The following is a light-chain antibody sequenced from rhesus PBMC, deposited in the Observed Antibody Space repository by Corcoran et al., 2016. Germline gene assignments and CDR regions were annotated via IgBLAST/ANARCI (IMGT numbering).Light chain of an antibody. Sequence: DIQMTQSPSSLSASVGDTVTITCRASQSIGSWLAWYQQKPGKAPKLLIYKASRLPRGVPSGFSGSGSGTEVHLPISSLQPGDFATYSCLPYSSSPWTVGQRTKVEIK. CDR3: LPYSSSPWT. J-gene: IGKJ1*01. V-gene: IGKV1-22*01. CDR2: KAS. CDR1: QSIGSW.